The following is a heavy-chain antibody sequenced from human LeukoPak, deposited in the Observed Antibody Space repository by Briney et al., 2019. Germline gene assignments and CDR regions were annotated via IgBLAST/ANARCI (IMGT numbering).Heavy chain of an antibody. J-gene: IGHJ4*02. Sequence: GGSLRLSCAASGFTFSDYTMNWVRQAPGKGLEWVSSISASSNYIYYADSVKGRFTISRDNAKNSVYLQLNSLRAEDTAVYFCARDPLVTSGNFDYWGQGTLVTVSS. D-gene: IGHD3-10*01. CDR2: ISASSNYI. CDR3: ARDPLVTSGNFDY. V-gene: IGHV3-21*01. CDR1: GFTFSDYT.